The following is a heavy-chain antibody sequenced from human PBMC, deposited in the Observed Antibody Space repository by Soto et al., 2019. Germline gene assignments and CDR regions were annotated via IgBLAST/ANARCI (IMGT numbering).Heavy chain of an antibody. Sequence: QVQLQESGPGLVKLSGTLSLTCAVSGGSISSSNWWSWVRQPPGKGLEWIGEIYHSGSTNYNPSLKRRFTLSINQSQNRYSLKLRSVTAADTAVYYCASLAPARDFDSWGQGTLVTVPS. CDR2: IYHSGST. J-gene: IGHJ4*02. CDR3: ASLAPARDFDS. V-gene: IGHV4-4*02. CDR1: GGSISSSNW. D-gene: IGHD3-3*02.